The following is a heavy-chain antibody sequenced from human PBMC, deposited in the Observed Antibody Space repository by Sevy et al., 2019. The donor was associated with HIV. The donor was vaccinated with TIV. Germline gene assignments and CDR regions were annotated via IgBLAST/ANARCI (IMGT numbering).Heavy chain of an antibody. CDR2: IIPIFGTA. D-gene: IGHD6-13*01. CDR3: SSSGPGDAFDI. V-gene: IGHV1-69*06. CDR1: GGTFSSYA. J-gene: IGHJ3*02. Sequence: ASVKVSCKASGGTFSSYAISWVRQAPGQGLEWMGGIIPIFGTANYAQKFQGRVTITADKSTSTAYMELSSLTSEDTAVYYCSSSGPGDAFDIWGQGTMVTVSS.